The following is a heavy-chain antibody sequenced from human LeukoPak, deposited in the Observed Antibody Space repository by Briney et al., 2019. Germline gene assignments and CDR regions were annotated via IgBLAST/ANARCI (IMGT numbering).Heavy chain of an antibody. D-gene: IGHD2-15*01. CDR3: ARDRMDIVVVVAATRKNYYGMDV. V-gene: IGHV1-69*04. CDR2: IIPILGIA. J-gene: IGHJ6*02. Sequence: SVKVSCKASGGTFSSYAISWVRQAPGQGLEWMGRIIPILGIANYAQKFQGRVTITADKSTSTAYMELSSLRSEDTAVHYCARDRMDIVVVVAATRKNYYGMDVWGQGTTVTVSS. CDR1: GGTFSSYA.